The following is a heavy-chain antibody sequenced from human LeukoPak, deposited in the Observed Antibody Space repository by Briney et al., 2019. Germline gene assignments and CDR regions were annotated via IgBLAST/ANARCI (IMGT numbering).Heavy chain of an antibody. CDR2: IYYSGST. Sequence: SETLSLTCTVSGGSISSYYWSWIRQPPGKGLEWIGYIYYSGSTNYNPSLKSRVTISVDTSKNQFSLKLSSVTAADTAVYYCARFIAVAGMDAFDIWGQGTMVTVSS. V-gene: IGHV4-59*01. CDR3: ARFIAVAGMDAFDI. J-gene: IGHJ3*02. D-gene: IGHD6-19*01. CDR1: GGSISSYY.